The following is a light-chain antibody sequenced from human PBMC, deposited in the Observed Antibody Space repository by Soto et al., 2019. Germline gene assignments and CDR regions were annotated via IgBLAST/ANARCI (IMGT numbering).Light chain of an antibody. V-gene: IGKV3-11*01. CDR2: DAS. CDR1: QYITIY. CDR3: QQRADWPIT. Sequence: EIVLTQSHATLSLSPGERATLSCKASQYITIYLAWYQQKPGQAPRLLIYDASNRATGIPARFSGSGSGTDFTLTISSLEPDEFAVYYCQQRADWPITVGQGTRLDNK. J-gene: IGKJ5*01.